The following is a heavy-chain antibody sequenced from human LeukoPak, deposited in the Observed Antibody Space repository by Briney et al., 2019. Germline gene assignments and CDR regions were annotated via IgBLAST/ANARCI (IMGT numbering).Heavy chain of an antibody. CDR1: GYSFKNYA. V-gene: IGHV3-15*01. Sequence: PGGSLRLSCAASGYSFKNYAIHWVRQAPGKGLEWVGRIKSKIDGGTTDYAAPVKGRFTISRDDSKNTLYLQMNSLKTEDTAVYYCTTSLSSGYYIDYWGQGTLVTVSS. CDR3: TTSLSSGYYIDY. J-gene: IGHJ4*02. CDR2: IKSKIDGGTT. D-gene: IGHD3-22*01.